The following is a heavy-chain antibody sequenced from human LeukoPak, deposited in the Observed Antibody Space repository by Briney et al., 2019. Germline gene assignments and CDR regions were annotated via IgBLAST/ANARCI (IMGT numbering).Heavy chain of an antibody. J-gene: IGHJ4*02. Sequence: ESGPTLVNPTQTLTLTCTFSGFSLSTSGMCVSWIRQPPGKALEWLARIDWDDDKYYSTSLKTRLTISKDTSKNQVVLTMTNMDPVDTATYYCARISGVGGGSCRGPFDYWGQGTLVTVSS. D-gene: IGHD2-15*01. CDR3: ARISGVGGGSCRGPFDY. CDR1: GFSLSTSGMC. CDR2: IDWDDDK. V-gene: IGHV2-70*11.